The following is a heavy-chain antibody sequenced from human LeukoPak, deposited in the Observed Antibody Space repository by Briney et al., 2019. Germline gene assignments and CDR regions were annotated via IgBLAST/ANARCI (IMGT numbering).Heavy chain of an antibody. CDR3: ASGYLPSHGLNYI. Sequence: GESLKISCKGSGYSFSNYWIGWVRQLPGKGLEWMGIIYPGGSDTRYSPSFQGQVTISADKSISTAYLQWSSLKASDTAMYYCASGYLPSHGLNYIWGQGTLVTVSS. V-gene: IGHV5-51*01. CDR2: IYPGGSDT. CDR1: GYSFSNYW. J-gene: IGHJ3*02. D-gene: IGHD1-1*01.